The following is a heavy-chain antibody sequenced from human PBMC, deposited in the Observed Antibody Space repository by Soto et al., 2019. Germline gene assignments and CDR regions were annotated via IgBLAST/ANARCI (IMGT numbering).Heavy chain of an antibody. CDR3: ARGTTGSRYLEY. Sequence: GESLKISCKGSGYSFTSYWIGWVRQMPVKGLEWMGIIYTGDSDTRYRPSFQGQVTISADKSISTAYLHWRSLKASDTAMYFCARGTTGSRYLEYWGQGTMVTVSS. CDR2: IYTGDSDT. D-gene: IGHD4-4*01. CDR1: GYSFTSYW. J-gene: IGHJ4*02. V-gene: IGHV5-51*01.